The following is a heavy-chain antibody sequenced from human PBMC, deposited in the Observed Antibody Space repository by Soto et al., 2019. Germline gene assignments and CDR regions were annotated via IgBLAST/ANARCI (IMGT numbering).Heavy chain of an antibody. D-gene: IGHD3-3*01. J-gene: IGHJ4*02. Sequence: SETLSLTCTVSGGSISNYYWSWIGQPPGKGLEWIGYIHYSGSTKYNPSLKSRVTISADTSKNQFSLKLSSVTAADAAVYYCARGHYDFWSGYFATIDYWGQGTLVTVSS. V-gene: IGHV4-59*08. CDR2: IHYSGST. CDR1: GGSISNYY. CDR3: ARGHYDFWSGYFATIDY.